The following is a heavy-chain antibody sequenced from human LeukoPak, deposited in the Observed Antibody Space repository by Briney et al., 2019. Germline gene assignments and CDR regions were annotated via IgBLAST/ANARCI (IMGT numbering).Heavy chain of an antibody. J-gene: IGHJ4*02. Sequence: PGGSLRLSCAASGFTFSSYSMNWVRQAPGKGLEWVSSISSNRSRYIYYADSVKGRFTISRDNAKNSLYLQINNLRAEGPGEYYLAGSYYSDSSGLRYWGQGTLVTVSS. CDR2: ISSNRSRYI. CDR1: GFTFSSYS. CDR3: AGSYYSDSSGLRY. V-gene: IGHV3-21*01. D-gene: IGHD3-22*01.